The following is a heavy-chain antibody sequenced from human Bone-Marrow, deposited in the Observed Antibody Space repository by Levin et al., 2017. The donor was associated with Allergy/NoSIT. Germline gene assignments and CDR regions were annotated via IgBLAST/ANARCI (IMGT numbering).Heavy chain of an antibody. CDR2: IAGSDNSK. CDR3: ARGNWGVLGDF. J-gene: IGHJ4*01. D-gene: IGHD7-27*01. CDR1: GFTFSSYE. Sequence: GESLKISCAASGFTFSSYEMNWVRQAPGKGLEWVSSIAGSDNSKYYADSVKGRFTVSRDNAQNSLSLQMNSLRGDDTAVYYCARGNWGVLGDFWGHGTLVTVSS. V-gene: IGHV3-48*03.